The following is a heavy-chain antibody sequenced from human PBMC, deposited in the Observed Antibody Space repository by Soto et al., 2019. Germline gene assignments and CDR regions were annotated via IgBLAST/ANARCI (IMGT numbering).Heavy chain of an antibody. Sequence: EVQLVESGGGLVQPGGSLRLSCAASGFTFGSYTMNWVRQAPGKGLEWVSYISSSSSIIYYADSVKGRFTISRDNAKNSLYLQMNSLSAEDTAVYYCARVTTTVTMADYWGQGTLVTVSS. J-gene: IGHJ4*02. CDR2: ISSSSSII. D-gene: IGHD4-4*01. CDR3: ARVTTTVTMADY. V-gene: IGHV3-48*01. CDR1: GFTFGSYT.